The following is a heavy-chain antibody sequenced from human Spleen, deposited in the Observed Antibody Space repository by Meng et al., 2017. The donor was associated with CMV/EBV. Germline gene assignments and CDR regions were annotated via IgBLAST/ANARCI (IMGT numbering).Heavy chain of an antibody. CDR3: ARAGAAVTTNFDF. D-gene: IGHD4-17*01. J-gene: IGHJ4*02. V-gene: IGHV1-18*01. Sequence: CKASGYNMGIYGSSWVRQAPGQGLEWVGWVSAETGGTNYGQRFQGRVTVTADTFTKAAYMEMRSLRSDDAAIYYCARAGAAVTTNFDFWGQGTLVTVSS. CDR1: GYNMGIYG. CDR2: VSAETGGT.